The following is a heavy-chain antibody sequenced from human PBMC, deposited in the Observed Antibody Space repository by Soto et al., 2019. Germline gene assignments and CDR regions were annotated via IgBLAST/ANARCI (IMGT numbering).Heavy chain of an antibody. CDR3: AKDGSTTWNYYFDS. CDR2: ISGSGHST. Sequence: EVQLLESGGGMVQPGGSLRLSCAASGFTFSRYAMSWVRQAPGKGLEWVSVISGSGHSTYYADSVKGRFTISRDNSQNTLYLQMNSLRAEDTAVYYGAKDGSTTWNYYFDSWGQGILVTVSS. J-gene: IGHJ4*02. CDR1: GFTFSRYA. V-gene: IGHV3-23*01. D-gene: IGHD2-2*01.